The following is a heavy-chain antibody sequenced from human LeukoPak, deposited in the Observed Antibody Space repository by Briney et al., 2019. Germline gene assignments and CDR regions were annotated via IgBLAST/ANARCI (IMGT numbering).Heavy chain of an antibody. J-gene: IGHJ4*02. V-gene: IGHV3-23*01. CDR3: AREIAVAGNIFDY. CDR2: ISGSGNT. D-gene: IGHD6-19*01. Sequence: GGSLRLSCAASGFTFSTYDMSWVRQAPGKGLEWVSAISGSGNTYYADSVKGRFTISRDNSKNTLFLQMNSLRAEDTAVYYCAREIAVAGNIFDYWGQGTLVTVSS. CDR1: GFTFSTYD.